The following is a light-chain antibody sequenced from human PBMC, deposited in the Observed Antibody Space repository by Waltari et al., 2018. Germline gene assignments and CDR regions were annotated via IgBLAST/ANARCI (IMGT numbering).Light chain of an antibody. J-gene: IGLJ2*01. CDR2: LNSDGSH. CDR1: SGHSSYA. Sequence: QLVLTQSPSASASLGASVKLTCTLRSGHSSYAIAWHQQQPEKGPRYLMKLNSDGSHSKGDGIPDRFSGSSSGAERYLTISSLQSEDEADYYCQTWGTEGVFGGGTKLTVL. CDR3: QTWGTEGV. V-gene: IGLV4-69*01.